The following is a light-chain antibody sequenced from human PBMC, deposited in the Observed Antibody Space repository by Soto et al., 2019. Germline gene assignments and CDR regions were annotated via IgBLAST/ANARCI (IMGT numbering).Light chain of an antibody. CDR1: QSVSIN. J-gene: IGKJ4*01. Sequence: ASQSVSINLAWYQQKPGQAPRLLIYDASTRATGIPARFSGSGSGTEFTLTISSLQSKDFAVYYCQQYNNWHPLTFGGGTKVDIK. V-gene: IGKV3D-15*01. CDR2: DAS. CDR3: QQYNNWHPLT.